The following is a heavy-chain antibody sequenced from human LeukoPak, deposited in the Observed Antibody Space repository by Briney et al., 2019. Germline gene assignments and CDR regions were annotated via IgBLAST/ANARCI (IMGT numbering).Heavy chain of an antibody. CDR3: AGLADSVGATMYTFNV. D-gene: IGHD1-26*01. CDR1: GGSISSGTYY. J-gene: IGHJ3*01. CDR2: IYGSGST. Sequence: SQTLSLTCTVSGGSISSGTYYWSWIRQPAGKELEWIGRIYGSGSTNYNPSLKSRVTISLDTSKNHFSLKLSSVTAADTAVYYCAGLADSVGATMYTFNVWGQGTMVTVYS. V-gene: IGHV4-61*02.